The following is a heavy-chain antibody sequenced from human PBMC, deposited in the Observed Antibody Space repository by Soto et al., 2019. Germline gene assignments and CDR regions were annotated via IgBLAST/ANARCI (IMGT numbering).Heavy chain of an antibody. CDR3: ASILSDDILTGTIYFYYGMDV. CDR1: GGSISSSNW. V-gene: IGHV4-4*02. Sequence: SETLCLTCAVSGGSISSSNWWSWVRQPPGKGLEWIGEIYHSGSTNYNPSLKSRVTISVDKSKNQFPLKLSSVTAADTAVYYCASILSDDILTGTIYFYYGMDVSGQGTTVTVSS. CDR2: IYHSGST. J-gene: IGHJ6*02. D-gene: IGHD3-9*01.